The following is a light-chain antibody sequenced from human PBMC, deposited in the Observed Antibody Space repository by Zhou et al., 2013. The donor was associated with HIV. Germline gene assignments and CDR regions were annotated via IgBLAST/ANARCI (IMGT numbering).Light chain of an antibody. Sequence: DIQMTQSPSSLAASIGDRITITCRASQGLDKYLAWHQQKPGKIPNLLIYNISALGSGVPSRFSGSGSGTDFTLTISSLQPEDFATYYCQQFNNYPLTFGGGTKVEIK. J-gene: IGKJ4*01. V-gene: IGKV1-27*01. CDR3: QQFNNYPLT. CDR2: NIS. CDR1: QGLDKY.